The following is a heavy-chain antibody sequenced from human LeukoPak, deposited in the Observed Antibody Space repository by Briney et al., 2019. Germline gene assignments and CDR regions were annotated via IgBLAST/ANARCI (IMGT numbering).Heavy chain of an antibody. J-gene: IGHJ5*02. Sequence: SETLSLTCIVSGDSISSYYWSWIRQPAGKGLEWIGRIYSSGTTNYNPSLKSRVIMSVDTSKNQFSLKLSSVTAADTAVYYCARGRTRFDPWGQGTLVTVSS. V-gene: IGHV4-4*07. CDR3: ARGRTRFDP. CDR1: GDSISSYY. CDR2: IYSSGTT.